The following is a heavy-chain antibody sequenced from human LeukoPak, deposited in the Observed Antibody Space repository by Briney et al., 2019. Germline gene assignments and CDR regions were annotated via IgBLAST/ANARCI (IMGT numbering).Heavy chain of an antibody. Sequence: GRSLRLSCAASGFTFSSYGMHWVRQAPGKGLEWVAVIWYDGSNKYYADSVKGRFTISRDNSQNTLYLQMNSLRAEDTAVYYCARGSALRYFDYWGQGTLVTVSS. J-gene: IGHJ4*02. V-gene: IGHV3-33*01. CDR2: IWYDGSNK. CDR1: GFTFSSYG. CDR3: ARGSALRYFDY.